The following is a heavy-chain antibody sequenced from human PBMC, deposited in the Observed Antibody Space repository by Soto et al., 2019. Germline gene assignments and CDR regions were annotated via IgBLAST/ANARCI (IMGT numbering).Heavy chain of an antibody. CDR2: IYYSGST. V-gene: IGHV4-61*01. Sequence: LETLSLTCTVSGGSVSSGSYYWSWIRQPPGKGLEWIGYIYYSGSTNYNPSLKSRVTISVDTSKNQFSLKLSSVAAADTAVYYCARVRGIAAIPTFDYWGQGTLVTV. J-gene: IGHJ4*02. CDR1: GGSVSSGSYY. D-gene: IGHD6-13*01. CDR3: ARVRGIAAIPTFDY.